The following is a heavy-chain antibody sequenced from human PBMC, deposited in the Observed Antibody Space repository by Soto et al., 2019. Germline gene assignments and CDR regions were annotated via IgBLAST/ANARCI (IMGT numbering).Heavy chain of an antibody. CDR3: ASRAGYGDSSDAFDI. D-gene: IGHD4-17*01. Sequence: GAPVEASRKASGGHFRKYTKYWVAPAPGQGLEWMGRIIPIPCTAKYGQKYQGRVTSTADKSTSTAYKELSSLRSEDTAVYYCASRAGYGDSSDAFDIWGQGTMVTVSS. J-gene: IGHJ3*02. V-gene: IGHV1-69*08. CDR2: IIPIPCTA. CDR1: GGHFRKYT.